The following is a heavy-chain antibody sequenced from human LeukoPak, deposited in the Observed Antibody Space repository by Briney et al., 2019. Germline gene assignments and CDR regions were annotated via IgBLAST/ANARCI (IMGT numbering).Heavy chain of an antibody. D-gene: IGHD6-19*01. CDR2: IYYSGST. Sequence: SGTLSLTCTVSVGSISSYYWSWIRQPPGKGLECFGYIYYSGSTNYTPSLKSRVTISVDTSKNQFSLKLSSVTAADTAVYYCARHYGQGWWSSGWNWFDPWGQGTLVTVSS. J-gene: IGHJ5*02. V-gene: IGHV4-59*08. CDR1: VGSISSYY. CDR3: ARHYGQGWWSSGWNWFDP.